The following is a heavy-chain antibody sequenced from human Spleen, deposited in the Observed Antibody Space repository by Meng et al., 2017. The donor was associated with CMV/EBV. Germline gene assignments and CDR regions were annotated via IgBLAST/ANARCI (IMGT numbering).Heavy chain of an antibody. CDR3: ARSPIDFWSGLCWFDS. J-gene: IGHJ5*01. CDR1: GDSISGSYYY. V-gene: IGHV4-39*07. Sequence: SETLSLTCTVSGDSISGSYYYWGWIRQPPGKGLEWIGSLSSSGTTHYNPSLKSRVTMSVDKSKKQFSLRLSSVTAADTAVYYCARSPIDFWSGLCWFDSWGQGTLVTVSS. CDR2: LSSSGTT. D-gene: IGHD3-3*01.